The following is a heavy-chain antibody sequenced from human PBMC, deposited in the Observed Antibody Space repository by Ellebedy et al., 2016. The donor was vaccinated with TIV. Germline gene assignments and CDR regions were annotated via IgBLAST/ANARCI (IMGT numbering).Heavy chain of an antibody. CDR2: ISAYNGNT. CDR1: GYTFTSYG. CDR3: ARWTGTPPSFDY. V-gene: IGHV1-18*01. J-gene: IGHJ4*02. D-gene: IGHD1-1*01. Sequence: ASVKVSCXASGYTFTSYGISWVRQAPGQGLEWMGWISAYNGNTNYAQKFQGRVTITADESTSTAYMELSSLRSEDTAVYYCARWTGTPPSFDYWGQGTLVTVSS.